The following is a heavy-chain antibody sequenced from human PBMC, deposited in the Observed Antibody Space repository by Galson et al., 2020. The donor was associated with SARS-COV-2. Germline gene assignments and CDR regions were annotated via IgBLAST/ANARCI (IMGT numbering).Heavy chain of an antibody. Sequence: GESLKLSCAASGFTFDDYAMHWVRQAPGQGLEWVSLISWDGGSTYYADSVQGRFTISRDNSKNSLYLQMNSLRAEDTALYYCAKDIKLGYETLDVWGKGTTVTVSS. J-gene: IGHJ6*04. CDR1: GFTFDDYA. D-gene: IGHD3-16*01. CDR3: AKDIKLGYETLDV. V-gene: IGHV3-43D*03. CDR2: ISWDGGST.